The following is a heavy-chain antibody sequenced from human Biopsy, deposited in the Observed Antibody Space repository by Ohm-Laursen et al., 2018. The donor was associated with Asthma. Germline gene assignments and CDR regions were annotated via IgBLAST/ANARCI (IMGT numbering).Heavy chain of an antibody. Sequence: SETLSLTCAVSGGSMTPTSHYWDWIRQAPGKGLEWIGYISYGGKTSYNPSLKNRVTISRDTSKNQFSLRLTSGTAADTAVYFCARRITIFGVVQKDHGMDAWDQGTTVIVSS. CDR2: ISYGGKT. CDR3: ARRITIFGVVQKDHGMDA. D-gene: IGHD3-3*01. V-gene: IGHV4-39*01. CDR1: GGSMTPTSHY. J-gene: IGHJ6*02.